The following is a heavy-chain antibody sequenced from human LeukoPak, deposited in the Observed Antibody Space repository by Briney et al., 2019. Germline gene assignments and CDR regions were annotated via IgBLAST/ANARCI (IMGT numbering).Heavy chain of an antibody. V-gene: IGHV4-4*07. CDR1: GGSISSYF. CDR2: IYISGST. D-gene: IGHD1-26*01. Sequence: SETLSLTCTVSGGSISSYFWSWIRQPAGKGLEWIGRIYISGSTNYIPSLKSRVTMSVDTSKRQFSLKLTLVTAADTAVYFCARGERSYYDYWGQGTLVTVSS. CDR3: ARGERSYYDY. J-gene: IGHJ4*02.